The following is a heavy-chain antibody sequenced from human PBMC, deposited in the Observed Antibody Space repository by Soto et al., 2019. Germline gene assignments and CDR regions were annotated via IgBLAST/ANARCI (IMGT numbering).Heavy chain of an antibody. D-gene: IGHD2-2*01. V-gene: IGHV1-69*01. CDR1: GGTFSSYA. CDR3: ARSQGSSTSLAIYYYYYYGMDV. Sequence: QVQLVQSGAEVKKPGSSVKVSCKASGGTFSSYAISWVRQAPGQGLEWMGGIIPISGTANYAQKFQGRVTITADESTSTAYMELSSLRAADTAVYYCARSQGSSTSLAIYYYYYYGMDVWGQGTTVTVSS. CDR2: IIPISGTA. J-gene: IGHJ6*02.